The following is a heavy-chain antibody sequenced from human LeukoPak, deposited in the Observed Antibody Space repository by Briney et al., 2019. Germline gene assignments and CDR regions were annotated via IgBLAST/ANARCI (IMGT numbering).Heavy chain of an antibody. CDR1: GFSLSTSGVG. J-gene: IGHJ3*02. V-gene: IGHV2-5*01. Sequence: SGPTLVKPTQTLTLTCTFSGFSLSTSGVGVGWIRQPPGKALEWLALIYWNDDKRYSPSLKSRLTITKDTSKNQAVLTMTNMDPVDTATYYCAHRRGSSDAFDIWGQGTMVTVSS. CDR3: AHRRGSSDAFDI. D-gene: IGHD2-15*01. CDR2: IYWNDDK.